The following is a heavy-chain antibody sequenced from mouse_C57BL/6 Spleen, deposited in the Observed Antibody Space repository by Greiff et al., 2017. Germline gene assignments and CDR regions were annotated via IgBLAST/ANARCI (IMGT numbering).Heavy chain of an antibody. CDR2: INPYNGDT. V-gene: IGHV1-20*01. Sequence: EVKLMESGPELVKPGDSVKISCKASGYSFTGYFMNWVMQSHGKSLEWIGRINPYNGDTFYNQKFKGKATLTVDKSSSTAHMELRSLTSEDSAVYYCASNIYDGYYFDYWGQGTTLTVSS. CDR1: GYSFTGYF. D-gene: IGHD2-3*01. J-gene: IGHJ2*01. CDR3: ASNIYDGYYFDY.